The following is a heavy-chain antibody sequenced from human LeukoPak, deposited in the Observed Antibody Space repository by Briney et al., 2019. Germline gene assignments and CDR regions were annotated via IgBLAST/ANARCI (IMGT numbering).Heavy chain of an antibody. CDR1: GGSISSYY. CDR3: ARGYIIAAAGSCWFDP. V-gene: IGHV4-59*12. CDR2: IYYSGST. Sequence: SETLSLTCTVSGGSISSYYWSWIRQPLGKGLEWIGYIYYSGSTNYNPSLKSRVTISVDTSKNQFSLKLSSVTAADTAVYYCARGYIIAAAGSCWFDPWGQGTLVTVSS. D-gene: IGHD6-13*01. J-gene: IGHJ5*02.